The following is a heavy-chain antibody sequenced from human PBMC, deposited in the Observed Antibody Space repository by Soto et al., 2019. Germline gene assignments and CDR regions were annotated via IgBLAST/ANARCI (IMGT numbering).Heavy chain of an antibody. CDR3: ARDRLVPYGYGMDV. D-gene: IGHD2-2*01. CDR1: GFTFRSYG. V-gene: IGHV3-33*01. CDR2: IWVDGSKK. Sequence: QMQLVESGGGVVQPGRSLRLSCAASGFTFRSYGIHWVRQAPGKGLAWVALIWVDGSKKDYVDSVKGRFADSRDNSKNTLYMQMNSVRVEDTAVYYCARDRLVPYGYGMDVWGQGTTVTVSS. J-gene: IGHJ6*02.